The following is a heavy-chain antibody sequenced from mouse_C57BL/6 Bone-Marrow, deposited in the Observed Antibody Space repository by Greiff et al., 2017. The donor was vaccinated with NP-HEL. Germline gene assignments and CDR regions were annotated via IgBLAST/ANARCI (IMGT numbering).Heavy chain of an antibody. J-gene: IGHJ1*03. CDR1: GYTFTSYW. CDR3: TGTTGYMDV. CDR2: IYPGNSDT. D-gene: IGHD1-1*01. V-gene: IGHV1-5*01. Sequence: EVQLQQSGPVLVRPGASVKMSCKTSGYTFTSYWMHWVKQRPGQGLEWIGAIYPGNSDTSYNQKFKGKAKLTAVTSASTAYMELSRLTNEDSAVYKCTGTTGYMDVWGKGTTVTVSS.